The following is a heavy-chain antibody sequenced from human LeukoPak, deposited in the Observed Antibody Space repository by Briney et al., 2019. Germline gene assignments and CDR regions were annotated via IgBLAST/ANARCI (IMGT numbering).Heavy chain of an antibody. D-gene: IGHD3-10*01. CDR1: GGSISSYY. CDR2: IYTSGSP. Sequence: SETLSLTCTVSGGSISSYYWSWIWQPAGKGLEWIGRIYTSGSPNYNPSLKSRVTVSVDTSKNQFSLKLRSMTAADTALYYCARGRSATMFDYWGQGTLVTVSS. J-gene: IGHJ4*02. CDR3: ARGRSATMFDY. V-gene: IGHV4-4*07.